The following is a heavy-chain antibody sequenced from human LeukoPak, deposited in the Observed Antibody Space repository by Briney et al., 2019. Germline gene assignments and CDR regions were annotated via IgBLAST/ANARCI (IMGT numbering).Heavy chain of an antibody. D-gene: IGHD2-2*01. CDR1: VFTFSSYG. CDR2: IWYDGSNK. J-gene: IGHJ4*02. Sequence: GGSLRLSCAASVFTFSSYGMHWVRQAPGKGLEWVAVIWYDGSNKYYADSVKGRFTISRDNSKNTLYLQMNSLRAEDTAVYYCARDLGDIVVVPAAMPFDYWGQGTLVTVSS. CDR3: ARDLGDIVVVPAAMPFDY. V-gene: IGHV3-33*01.